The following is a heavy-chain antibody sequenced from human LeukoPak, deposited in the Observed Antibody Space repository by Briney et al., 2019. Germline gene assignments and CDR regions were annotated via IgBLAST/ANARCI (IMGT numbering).Heavy chain of an antibody. V-gene: IGHV1-18*01. CDR1: GYTFTSYG. CDR2: IGAYNGNT. CDR3: ARGSSYGFSMGY. J-gene: IGHJ4*02. D-gene: IGHD5-18*01. Sequence: ASVKVSCKASGYTFTSYGISWVRQAPGQGLEWMGWIGAYNGNTNYAQKLQDRVTMTTDTSTSTAYMELRSLRSDDTAVYYCARGSSYGFSMGYWGQGTLVTVSS.